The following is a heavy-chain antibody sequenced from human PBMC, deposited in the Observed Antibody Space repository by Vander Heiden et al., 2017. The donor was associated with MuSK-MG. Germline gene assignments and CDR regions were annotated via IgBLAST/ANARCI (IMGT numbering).Heavy chain of an antibody. D-gene: IGHD6-25*01. Sequence: EVQLVQSGPEVKKPGESLKISCKGSGYKYTSYWIGWVRQMPGKGLGWMGIIYPGDADTRYSPSFQGQVTFSADESINTAYLQWTSLKAWDSAMYYCARSAEPTPAAGYTVLFDNWGQGTLVTVSS. V-gene: IGHV5-51*01. CDR2: IYPGDADT. CDR3: ARSAEPTPAAGYTVLFDN. CDR1: GYKYTSYW. J-gene: IGHJ4*02.